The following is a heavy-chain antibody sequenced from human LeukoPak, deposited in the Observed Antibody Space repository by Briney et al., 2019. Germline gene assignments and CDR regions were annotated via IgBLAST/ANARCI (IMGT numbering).Heavy chain of an antibody. D-gene: IGHD3-16*02. CDR1: GFTFSSNG. Sequence: GGSLRLSCAASGFTFSSNGMNWVRQAPGKGLEWVANIKQDGSEKYYVDSVKGRFTISRDNAKNSLYLQMNSLRAEDTALYYCARVWGSYRYAFDYWGQGTLVTVSS. J-gene: IGHJ4*02. V-gene: IGHV3-7*05. CDR3: ARVWGSYRYAFDY. CDR2: IKQDGSEK.